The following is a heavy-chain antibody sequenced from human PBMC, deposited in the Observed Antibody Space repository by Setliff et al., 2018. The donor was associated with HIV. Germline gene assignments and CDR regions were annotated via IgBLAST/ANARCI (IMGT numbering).Heavy chain of an antibody. CDR1: GGSIGTYS. CDR2: SYGSGST. CDR3: AKRAVQDGTVTSSNWFES. V-gene: IGHV4-4*09. J-gene: IGHJ5*01. Sequence: SETLSLTCAVSGGSIGTYSWHWLRQPPGKGLEWIGYSYGSGSTGYNPSLTRRVTMSTDTPNNRFALKLTSVTAADTAVYYCAKRAVQDGTVTSSNWFESWGQGTLVTVSS. D-gene: IGHD1-7*01.